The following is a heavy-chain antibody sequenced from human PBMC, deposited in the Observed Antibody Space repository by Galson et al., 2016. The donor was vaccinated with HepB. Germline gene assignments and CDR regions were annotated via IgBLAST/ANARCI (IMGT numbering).Heavy chain of an antibody. V-gene: IGHV3-23*01. CDR1: GFTFSSHD. CDR3: AKDDYYDSSGYYPGYFQH. Sequence: SLRLSCAASGFTFSSHDMSWVRQAPGKGLEWVSAISGIGENTHYADSVKGRFTISRDTSKNTLFLQMNNLRGEDTAVYYCAKDDYYDSSGYYPGYFQHWGQGTLVTVSS. CDR2: ISGIGENT. J-gene: IGHJ1*01. D-gene: IGHD3-22*01.